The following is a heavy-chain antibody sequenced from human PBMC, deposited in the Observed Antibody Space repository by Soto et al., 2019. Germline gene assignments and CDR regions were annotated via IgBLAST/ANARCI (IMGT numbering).Heavy chain of an antibody. J-gene: IGHJ4*02. CDR3: ARTSERYFDWTFDY. D-gene: IGHD3-9*01. Sequence: ASVKVSCKASGGTFSSYAISWVRQAPGQGLEWMGGIIPIFGTANYAQKFQGRVTITADESTSTAYMELSSLRSEDTAVYYCARTSERYFDWTFDYWGQGTLVTVSS. CDR1: GGTFSSYA. CDR2: IIPIFGTA. V-gene: IGHV1-69*13.